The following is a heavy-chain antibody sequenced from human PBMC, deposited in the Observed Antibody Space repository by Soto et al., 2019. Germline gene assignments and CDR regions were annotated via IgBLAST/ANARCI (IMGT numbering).Heavy chain of an antibody. V-gene: IGHV1-18*01. D-gene: IGHD2-15*01. J-gene: IGHJ4*02. Sequence: QVQLVQSGAEVKKPGASVRVSCQTSAYTFTNYAVSWVRQAPGQGLEWMGWISGDNGNTIYAQKFQGRVTMTTDTSTRKAYMELRSLITDDTVVYYCATGLVGYCSGGSCYSDSWGQGTLVTVSS. CDR2: ISGDNGNT. CDR1: AYTFTNYA. CDR3: ATGLVGYCSGGSCYSDS.